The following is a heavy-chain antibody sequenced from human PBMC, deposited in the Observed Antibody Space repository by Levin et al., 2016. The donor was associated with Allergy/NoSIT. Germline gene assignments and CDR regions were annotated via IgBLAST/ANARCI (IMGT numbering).Heavy chain of an antibody. CDR3: ANDRRTYSGILDH. Sequence: GESLKISCAVSGLTLSSHGMHWVRQAPGKGLEWVATLSNIASNKYFADSVKGRFTISRDDPTNTVYLQMDSLRPEDTALYYCANDRRTYSGILDHWGQGVLVTVSS. CDR2: LSNIASNK. V-gene: IGHV3-30*18. CDR1: GLTLSSHG. J-gene: IGHJ4*02. D-gene: IGHD1-26*01.